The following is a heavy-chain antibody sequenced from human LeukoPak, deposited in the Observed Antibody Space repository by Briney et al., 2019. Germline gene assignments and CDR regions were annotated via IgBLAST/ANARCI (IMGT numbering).Heavy chain of an antibody. CDR1: GFTFNTYW. V-gene: IGHV3-7*01. D-gene: IGHD1-26*01. J-gene: IGHJ3*01. CDR2: IDQGGSTK. CDR3: VRDKGGRSGAIYYDAIDV. Sequence: GGSLRLSCAASGFTFNTYWMIWVRQAPGKGLEWVANIDQGGSTKYYVDSLKGRFTISRDNAKNSLYLQMNSLRAEDTAVYYCVRDKGGRSGAIYYDAIDVWGQGTMVTVSS.